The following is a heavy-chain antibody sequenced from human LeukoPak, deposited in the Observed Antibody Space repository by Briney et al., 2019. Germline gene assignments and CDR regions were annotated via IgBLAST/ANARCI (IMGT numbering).Heavy chain of an antibody. Sequence: ASVKVSCKASGYAFTSYYMHWVRQAPGQGLEWMGWINPNSGGTNHAQKFQGRVTMTRDTSISTAYMELSRLRSDDTAVYYCARGARSVDIVATEYYYYGMDVWGQGTTVTVSS. D-gene: IGHD5-12*01. CDR3: ARGARSVDIVATEYYYYGMDV. CDR2: INPNSGGT. J-gene: IGHJ6*02. V-gene: IGHV1-2*02. CDR1: GYAFTSYY.